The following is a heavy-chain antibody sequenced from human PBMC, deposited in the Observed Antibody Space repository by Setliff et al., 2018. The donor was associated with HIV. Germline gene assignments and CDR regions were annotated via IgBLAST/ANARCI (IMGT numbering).Heavy chain of an antibody. CDR3: VRTKDCSSISCPGTHHYYYMDV. J-gene: IGHJ6*03. CDR1: GGSISSDYYF. CDR2: IYYSGST. V-gene: IGHV4-39*01. D-gene: IGHD2-2*01. Sequence: LSLTCTVSGGSISSDYYFWGWIRQPPGKGLEWIGTIYYSGSTYYNPSLKSRVTISVDTSKNQFFLKLSSVTAADTAVYYCVRTKDCSSISCPGTHHYYYMDVWGKGTTVTVSS.